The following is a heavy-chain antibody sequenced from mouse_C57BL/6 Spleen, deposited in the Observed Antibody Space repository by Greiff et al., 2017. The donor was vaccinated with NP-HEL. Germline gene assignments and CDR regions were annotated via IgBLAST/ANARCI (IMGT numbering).Heavy chain of an antibody. J-gene: IGHJ4*01. CDR3: ARRGVTTEAMDY. CDR1: GFSLTSYG. Sequence: VKLLESGPGLVQPSQSLSITCTVSGFSLTSYGVHWVRQSPGKGLEWRGVIWSGGSTDYNAAFISRLSISTDNSKSQVFFKMNSLQADDTAIYYCARRGVTTEAMDYWGQGTSVTVSS. V-gene: IGHV2-2*01. D-gene: IGHD2-2*01. CDR2: IWSGGST.